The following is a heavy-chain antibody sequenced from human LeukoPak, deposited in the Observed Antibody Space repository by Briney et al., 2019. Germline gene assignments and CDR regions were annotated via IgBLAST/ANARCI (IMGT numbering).Heavy chain of an antibody. CDR2: INPNSGGT. CDR1: GYTFTGYY. CDR3: ARNTGYYGSGSRALGWFDP. D-gene: IGHD3-10*01. J-gene: IGHJ5*02. V-gene: IGHV1-2*02. Sequence: ASVKVSRKASGYTFTGYYMHWVRLGPGQGLEWMGLINPNSGGTNYAQKFQGRVAMTRDTSISRAYMELSRLRSDDTAVYYCARNTGYYGSGSRALGWFDPWSQGTLVTVPS.